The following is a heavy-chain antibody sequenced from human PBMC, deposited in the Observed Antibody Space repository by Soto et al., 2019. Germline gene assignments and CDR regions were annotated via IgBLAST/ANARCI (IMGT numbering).Heavy chain of an antibody. CDR3: AKDSTRGVTSTFDY. Sequence: GGSLRLSCAASGFTFSSYAMSRGRQAPGKGLEWVSTVSDSGSYTYYADSLKGRFTISRDNSKSTVYLQVNSLRAEDTARYYCAKDSTRGVTSTFDYWGQGTLVTVSS. CDR1: GFTFSSYA. V-gene: IGHV3-23*01. CDR2: VSDSGSYT. D-gene: IGHD2-21*02. J-gene: IGHJ4*02.